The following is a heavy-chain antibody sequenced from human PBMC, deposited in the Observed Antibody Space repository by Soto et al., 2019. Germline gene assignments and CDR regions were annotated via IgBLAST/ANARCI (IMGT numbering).Heavy chain of an antibody. V-gene: IGHV4-61*08. CDR1: GDSVSSGDYY. CDR2: VLHPGST. CDR3: AEVVSPASNDPGFAF. D-gene: IGHD2-15*01. Sequence: QVQLQESGPGLVNPSETLSLTCSVSGDSVSSGDYYWTWFRQSPVKGLEWLGYVLHPGSTHNNPSLKSRLTLYVDKSKHQLSLRLTSVTAADTAVYYCAEVVSPASNDPGFAFWGQGTLVTVST. J-gene: IGHJ4*02.